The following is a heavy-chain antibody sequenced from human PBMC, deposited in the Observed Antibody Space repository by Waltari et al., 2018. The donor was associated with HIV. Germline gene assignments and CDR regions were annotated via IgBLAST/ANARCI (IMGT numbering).Heavy chain of an antibody. CDR3: ARGAESVVPAAYNWFDP. V-gene: IGHV4-38-2*02. CDR1: GYSISSGYY. J-gene: IGHJ5*02. D-gene: IGHD2-2*01. Sequence: QVQLQESGPGLVKPSETLSLTCTVSGYSISSGYYWGWIRQPPGKGLEWIGSIYHSGSTYYNPSLKSRVTRSVDTSKNQFSLKLSSVTAADTAVYYCARGAESVVPAAYNWFDPWGQGTLVTVSS. CDR2: IYHSGST.